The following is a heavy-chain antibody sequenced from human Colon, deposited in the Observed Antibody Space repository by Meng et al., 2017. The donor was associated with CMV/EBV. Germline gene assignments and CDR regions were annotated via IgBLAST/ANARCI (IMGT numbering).Heavy chain of an antibody. CDR2: IKHDGSET. V-gene: IGHV3-7*01. CDR1: GFTLSDYW. J-gene: IGHJ4*02. D-gene: IGHD6-13*01. Sequence: GGSLRLSCAASGFTLSDYWMSWVRQAPVRGLEWVANIKHDGSETYYVDSVKGRFTISRDNAKNSLYLQMNSLRAEDTAVYYCARERSSSWYERGFDYWGQGTLVTVSS. CDR3: ARERSSSWYERGFDY.